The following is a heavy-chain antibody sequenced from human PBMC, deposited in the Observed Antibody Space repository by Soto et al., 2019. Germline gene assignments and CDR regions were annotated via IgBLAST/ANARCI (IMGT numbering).Heavy chain of an antibody. CDR2: ISVYNGNT. J-gene: IGHJ6*02. CDR1: GYTFTSYG. CDR3: ARNLCPRSVGRCHFYYYHGMDA. Sequence: QVQLVQSGAEVKKPGASVKVSCKASGYTFTSYGISWVRQAPGQGLEWMGWISVYNGNTKYAQKLQGRVSMTTDTTTSTAYMELRSLRSDDTAVYDCARNLCPRSVGRCHFYYYHGMDAWGQGTTVTVSS. V-gene: IGHV1-18*04. D-gene: IGHD2-15*01.